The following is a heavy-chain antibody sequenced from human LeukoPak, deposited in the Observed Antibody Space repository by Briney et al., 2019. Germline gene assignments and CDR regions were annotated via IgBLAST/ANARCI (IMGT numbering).Heavy chain of an antibody. J-gene: IGHJ6*02. Sequence: PWETLSLTCAVYGGSFSGYYWSWIRQPPGKGLEWIGEINHSGSTNYNPSLKSRVTISVDTSKNHFSLKLSSVTAADTAVYYCARRRRPDIVVVPAAIDGYYYYYYGMDVWGQGTTVTVSS. CDR1: GGSFSGYY. V-gene: IGHV4-34*01. D-gene: IGHD2-2*01. CDR2: INHSGST. CDR3: ARRRRPDIVVVPAAIDGYYYYYYGMDV.